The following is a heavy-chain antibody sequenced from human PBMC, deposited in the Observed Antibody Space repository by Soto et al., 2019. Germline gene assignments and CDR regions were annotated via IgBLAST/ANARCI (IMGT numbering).Heavy chain of an antibody. Sequence: EVQLLESGGGLVQPGGSLRLSCAASGFTFSSYAMSWVRQAPGKGLEWVSAISGSGGSTYYADSVKGRFTISRDNSKNTLYLQMNSLRAEDTAVYYCAKEKELLWFGESWDWFDPWGQGTLVTVSS. V-gene: IGHV3-23*01. CDR2: ISGSGGST. CDR1: GFTFSSYA. CDR3: AKEKELLWFGESWDWFDP. D-gene: IGHD3-10*01. J-gene: IGHJ5*02.